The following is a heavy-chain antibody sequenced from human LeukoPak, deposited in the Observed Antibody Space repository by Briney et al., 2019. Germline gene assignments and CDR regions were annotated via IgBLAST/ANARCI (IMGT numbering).Heavy chain of an antibody. V-gene: IGHV4-34*01. Sequence: PSETLSLTCAVYGGSFSGYYWSWIRQPPGKGLEWIGEINHSGSTNYNPSLKSRVTISVDTSKNQFSLKLSSVTAADTAVYYCARGPYSGSRPLDYWGQGTLVTVSS. CDR3: ARGPYSGSRPLDY. J-gene: IGHJ4*02. CDR2: INHSGST. D-gene: IGHD1-26*01. CDR1: GGSFSGYY.